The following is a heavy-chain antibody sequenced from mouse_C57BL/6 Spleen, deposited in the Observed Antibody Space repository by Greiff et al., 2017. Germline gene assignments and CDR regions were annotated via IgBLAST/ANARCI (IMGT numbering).Heavy chain of an antibody. CDR2: IWSGGST. CDR1: GLLLTSFG. V-gene: IGHV2-2*01. CDR3: ARAYDYDYYAMYY. Sequence: VQLQESGPCLVLSSQSPSNTRSVLGLLLTSFGVLWVRQSPGKGLEWLGVIWSGGSTDYNAAFISRLRISKDNSKSQVFFKMNSLQADDTAIYYCARAYDYDYYAMYYCDALPSVTAPS. J-gene: IGHJ4*01. D-gene: IGHD2-4*01.